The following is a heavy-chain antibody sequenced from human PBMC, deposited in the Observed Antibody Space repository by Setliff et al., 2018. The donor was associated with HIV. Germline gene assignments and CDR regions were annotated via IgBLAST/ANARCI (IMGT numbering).Heavy chain of an antibody. CDR3: ARGKGVGGVIITGGLDF. J-gene: IGHJ6*04. Sequence: KASETLSLTCTVSGASISSSSHHWAGIRQPPGKGLEYIGNIYYTGSTHHNPSLESRVATSVYTSKNQFSLKLSSVTAADTAVYYCARGKGVGGVIITGGLDFWGKGTTVTVSS. CDR2: IYYTGST. D-gene: IGHD3-10*01. V-gene: IGHV4-39*01. CDR1: GASISSSSHH.